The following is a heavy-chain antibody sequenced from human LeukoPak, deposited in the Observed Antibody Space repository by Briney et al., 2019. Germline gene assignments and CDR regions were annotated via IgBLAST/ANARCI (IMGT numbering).Heavy chain of an antibody. Sequence: SETLSLTCAVYGGSFSGYYWSWIRQPPGKGLEWIGEINHSGSTNYNPSLKSRVTISVDTSKNQFSLKLSSVTAADTAVYYCARVRGYCTNGVCHRYYYYGMDAWGQGTTVTVSS. V-gene: IGHV4-34*01. J-gene: IGHJ6*02. CDR3: ARVRGYCTNGVCHRYYYYGMDA. CDR1: GGSFSGYY. CDR2: INHSGST. D-gene: IGHD2-8*01.